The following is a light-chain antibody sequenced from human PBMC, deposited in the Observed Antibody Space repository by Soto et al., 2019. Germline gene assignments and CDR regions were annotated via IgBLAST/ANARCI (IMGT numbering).Light chain of an antibody. CDR1: QSVSRD. CDR2: GAS. J-gene: IGKJ5*01. CDR3: QQRSNWPT. V-gene: IGKV3-11*01. Sequence: EIVLTQSPATLSLSPGERATLSCRASQSVSRDLGWYQQKPGQAPRLVIYGASNRATGIPARFSGSGSGTDFTLTISRLEPEDFAVYYCQQRSNWPTFGQGTRLEIK.